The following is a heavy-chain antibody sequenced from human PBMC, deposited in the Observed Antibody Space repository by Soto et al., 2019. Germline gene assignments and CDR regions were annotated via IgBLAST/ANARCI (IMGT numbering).Heavy chain of an antibody. J-gene: IGHJ6*02. D-gene: IGHD3-10*01. Sequence: SETLSLTCTVSGGSISSYYWSCIRQPPGKGLEWIGYIYYSGSTNYSPSLKSRVTISVDTSKNQFSLKLSSVTAADTAVYYCARDNIRFGEPTRRPEYYYGMEVWGQGTPVTVSS. CDR1: GGSISSYY. CDR2: IYYSGST. CDR3: ARDNIRFGEPTRRPEYYYGMEV. V-gene: IGHV4-59*01.